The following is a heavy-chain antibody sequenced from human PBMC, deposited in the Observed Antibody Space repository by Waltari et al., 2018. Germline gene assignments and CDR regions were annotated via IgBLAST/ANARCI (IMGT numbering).Heavy chain of an antibody. CDR1: GFSFSSFA. D-gene: IGHD3-16*01. Sequence: VQLVESGGGVVQPGRSLRLSCAASGFSFSSFAMHWVRRSPGKVRDWGAVVGFDGRNKCYAESVKGRFTISRDNSKNTLYLQMESLRAEDTAIYYCAKDVEGELYYFDNWGQGTLVTVSS. CDR3: AKDVEGELYYFDN. V-gene: IGHV3-30*18. CDR2: VGFDGRNK. J-gene: IGHJ4*02.